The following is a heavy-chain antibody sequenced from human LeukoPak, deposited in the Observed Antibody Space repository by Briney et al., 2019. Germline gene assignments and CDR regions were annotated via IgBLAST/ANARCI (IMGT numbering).Heavy chain of an antibody. Sequence: GGSLRLSCAASGFTFSSYGMHWVRQAPGKGLEGVAVISYDGSNKYYADSVKGRFTISRDNSKNTLYLQMNSLRAEDTAVYYCAKNLGSFGELFPTTVYYYGMDVWGQGTTVTVSS. CDR1: GFTFSSYG. J-gene: IGHJ6*02. D-gene: IGHD3-10*01. V-gene: IGHV3-30*18. CDR2: ISYDGSNK. CDR3: AKNLGSFGELFPTTVYYYGMDV.